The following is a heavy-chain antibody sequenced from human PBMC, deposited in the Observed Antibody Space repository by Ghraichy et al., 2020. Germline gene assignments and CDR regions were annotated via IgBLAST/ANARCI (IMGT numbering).Heavy chain of an antibody. CDR3: ARDSGQPDYGVVWFDP. D-gene: IGHD4-17*01. J-gene: IGHJ5*02. V-gene: IGHV3-21*01. Sequence: GGSLRLSCAASGFIFSRYSMNWVRQAPGRGLEWVSSISPSSSYIYYADSVKGRFTISRDNAKNSLYLQMNSLSAEDTAVYYCARDSGQPDYGVVWFDPWGQGTLVTVSS. CDR2: ISPSSSYI. CDR1: GFIFSRYS.